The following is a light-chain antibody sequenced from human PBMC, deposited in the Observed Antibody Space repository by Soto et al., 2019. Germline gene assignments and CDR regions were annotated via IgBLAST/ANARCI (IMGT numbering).Light chain of an antibody. CDR1: QSVSSSY. J-gene: IGKJ2*01. V-gene: IGKV3-20*01. CDR3: QQYASSPVYA. CDR2: GAS. Sequence: EIVLTQSPGTLSLSPGERATLSCRASQSVSSSYLAWYQQKPGQAPRLLIYGASSRATGIPDRFSGSGSGKDFTLTISRLEPEDFAVYYCQQYASSPVYAFGQGNKLEI.